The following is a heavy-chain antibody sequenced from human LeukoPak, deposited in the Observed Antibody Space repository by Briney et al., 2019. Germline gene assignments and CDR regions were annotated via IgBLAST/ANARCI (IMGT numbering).Heavy chain of an antibody. CDR3: ARHSDVIGAI. V-gene: IGHV5-51*01. D-gene: IGHD3-10*01. J-gene: IGHJ4*02. Sequence: GESLKISCKASGYTFTHQWISWVRQKSGSGLEWMGIIYPRDYDTRYSPSFQGHVSISADTSINNAYLEWSRLEASDTAIYYCARHSDVIGAIWGQGTLVTVSS. CDR1: GYTFTHQW. CDR2: IYPRDYDT.